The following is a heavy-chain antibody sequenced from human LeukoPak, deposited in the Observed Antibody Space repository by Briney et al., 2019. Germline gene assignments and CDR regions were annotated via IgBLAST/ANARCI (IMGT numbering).Heavy chain of an antibody. CDR2: ISSSSSYI. Sequence: GGSLRLSCAASGFTFSSYSMNWVRQAPGKGLEWVSSISSSSSYIYYADSVKGRFTISRDNAKNSLYLQMNSLRAEDTAVYYCARDSDPQRIAAAGRVDYWGQGSLVTVSS. V-gene: IGHV3-21*01. D-gene: IGHD6-13*01. CDR1: GFTFSSYS. CDR3: ARDSDPQRIAAAGRVDY. J-gene: IGHJ4*02.